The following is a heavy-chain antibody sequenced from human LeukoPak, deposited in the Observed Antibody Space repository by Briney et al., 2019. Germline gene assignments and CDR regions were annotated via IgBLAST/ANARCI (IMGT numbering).Heavy chain of an antibody. CDR3: ARIIAVAGQGLDY. D-gene: IGHD6-19*01. CDR1: GGSITGDNYY. V-gene: IGHV4-61*05. J-gene: IGHJ4*02. Sequence: PSETLSLTCSVSGGSITGDNYYWGWIRQPPGKGLEWIGEIYHSGSTNYNPSLKSRVTISVDKSKNQFSLKLSSVTAADTAVYYCARIIAVAGQGLDYWGQGTLVTVSS. CDR2: IYHSGST.